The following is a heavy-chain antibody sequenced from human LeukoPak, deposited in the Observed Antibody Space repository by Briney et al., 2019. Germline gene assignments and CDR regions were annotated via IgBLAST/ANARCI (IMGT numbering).Heavy chain of an antibody. D-gene: IGHD1-26*01. CDR1: GFTFSSYA. V-gene: IGHV3-23*01. CDR2: ISGSGSTT. J-gene: IGHJ4*02. Sequence: PGGSLRLSCAASGFTFSSYAITWVRQAPGQGLEWVSTISGSGSTTYYTDSLKGRFTISRDNSKSALYLQMNSLRAEDTAVYYCARDPMMELPFDYWGQGTLVTVSS. CDR3: ARDPMMELPFDY.